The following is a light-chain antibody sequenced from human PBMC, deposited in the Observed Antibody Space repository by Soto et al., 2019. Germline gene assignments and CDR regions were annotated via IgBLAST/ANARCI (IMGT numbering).Light chain of an antibody. CDR2: KAS. Sequence: DIQMTQSPSTLSASVGDRVTITCRASQSISSWLAWYQQKPGKAPKLLIYKASSLESGVPSRFSDSGSWTEFTLTISSLQPDEFATYYCQPYNSYPWTFGQGNKVEIK. CDR1: QSISSW. V-gene: IGKV1-5*03. CDR3: QPYNSYPWT. J-gene: IGKJ1*01.